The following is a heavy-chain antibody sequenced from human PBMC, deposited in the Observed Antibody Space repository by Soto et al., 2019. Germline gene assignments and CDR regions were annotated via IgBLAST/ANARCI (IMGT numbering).Heavy chain of an antibody. CDR1: GFTFSHHD. V-gene: IGHV3-23*01. Sequence: GGSLRLSCAASGFTFSHHDMSWVRQAPGKGLEWVSAISGSGGRTHYADSVKGRFTISRDNSKNMLSLQMDSLRAEDTAVYHCAKGLSSASSFDYWGQGTLVTVSS. D-gene: IGHD3-22*01. CDR2: ISGSGGRT. J-gene: IGHJ4*02. CDR3: AKGLSSASSFDY.